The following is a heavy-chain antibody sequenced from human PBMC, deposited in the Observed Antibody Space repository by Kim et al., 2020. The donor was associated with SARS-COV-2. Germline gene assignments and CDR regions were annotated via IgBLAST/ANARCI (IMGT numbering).Heavy chain of an antibody. Sequence: PPIRSRVTITLDTSKTQFSRKLSSVTAADTAVYYCARHQGPSSGRRWFDPWGQGTLVTVSS. J-gene: IGHJ5*02. V-gene: IGHV4-39*01. D-gene: IGHD3-22*01. CDR3: ARHQGPSSGRRWFDP.